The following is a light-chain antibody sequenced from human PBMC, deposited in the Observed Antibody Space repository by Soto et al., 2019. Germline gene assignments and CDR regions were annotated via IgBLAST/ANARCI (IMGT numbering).Light chain of an antibody. CDR1: SSDVGGYNY. J-gene: IGLJ1*01. V-gene: IGLV2-14*01. CDR2: DVS. Sequence: QSALTQPAPVSGSPGQSITISCTGTSSDVGGYNYVSWYQQHPGKAPKLMIYDVSNRPSGVSNRFSGSKSGNTASLTISGLQAEDEADYYCSSYTSSSTLNYVFGTGTKVTVL. CDR3: SSYTSSSTLNYV.